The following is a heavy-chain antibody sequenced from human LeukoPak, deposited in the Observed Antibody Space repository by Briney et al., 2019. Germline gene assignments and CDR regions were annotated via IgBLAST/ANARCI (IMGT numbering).Heavy chain of an antibody. Sequence: PSETLSLTCTVSGGSISSGSYFWSWIRQPAGKGLEWIGRIYTTGSSTNYNPSLKSRVTISLDTSKNHFSLKLGSVTAADTAVYYCAREGISNYVTLLDYWGQGTLVTVSS. CDR3: AREGISNYVTLLDY. CDR2: IYTTGSST. V-gene: IGHV4-61*02. D-gene: IGHD4-11*01. J-gene: IGHJ4*02. CDR1: GGSISSGSYF.